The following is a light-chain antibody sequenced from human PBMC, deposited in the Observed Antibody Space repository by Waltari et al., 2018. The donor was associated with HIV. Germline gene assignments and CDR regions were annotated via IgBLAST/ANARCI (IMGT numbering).Light chain of an antibody. CDR1: QGLGNS. CDR2: GAS. Sequence: DIQMTQSPSSLSASVGDRVSITCRASQGLGNSLAWYQQKLGNAPKFLRDGASRLESGVPSRFSGSGSGTDFTLTIDNLQPEDFATYYCQQYLNGPLTFGGGTKVEI. J-gene: IGKJ4*01. V-gene: IGKV1-NL1*01. CDR3: QQYLNGPLT.